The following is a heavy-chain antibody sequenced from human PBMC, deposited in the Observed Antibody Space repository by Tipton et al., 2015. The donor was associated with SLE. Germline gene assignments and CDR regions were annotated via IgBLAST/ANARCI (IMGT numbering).Heavy chain of an antibody. CDR3: ARENRSLRGLVDY. V-gene: IGHV4-34*01. D-gene: IGHD4-17*01. Sequence: TLSLTCAVYGGSFSGYYWSWIRQPPGKGLEWIGEINHSGSTNYNPSLKSRVTISVDTSKNQFSLKLSSVTAADTAVYYCARENRSLRGLVDYWGQGTRVTVAS. CDR1: GGSFSGYY. J-gene: IGHJ4*02. CDR2: INHSGST.